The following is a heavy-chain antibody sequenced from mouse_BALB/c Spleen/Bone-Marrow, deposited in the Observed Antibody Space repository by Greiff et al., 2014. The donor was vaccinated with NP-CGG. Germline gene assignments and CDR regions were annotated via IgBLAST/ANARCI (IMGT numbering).Heavy chain of an antibody. V-gene: IGHV1S132*01. Sequence: QVQLQQSGAELVKPGASVKLSCKTSGYTFTNYWIQWVKQRPGQGLGWIGEIFPGTGTTYYNEKFKGKATLTIDTSSSTAYMQLSRLTSEDSAVYFCARRYYGSSDAMDYWGQGTSVTVSS. CDR3: ARRYYGSSDAMDY. D-gene: IGHD1-1*01. J-gene: IGHJ4*01. CDR2: IFPGTGTT. CDR1: GYTFTNYW.